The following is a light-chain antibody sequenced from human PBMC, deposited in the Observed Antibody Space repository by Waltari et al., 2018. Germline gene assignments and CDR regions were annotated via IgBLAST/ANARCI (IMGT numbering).Light chain of an antibody. CDR2: GAS. V-gene: IGKV3-15*01. Sequence: DIVTKQSPATLSVFPGEGATLSFRSSQSVSSNLAWYQQKPGQATRLLIYGASTRDTGVPDRFSGSGSGTEFTLTISSLQSEDVAVYYCQQYNNRPLTFGQGTKVEIK. J-gene: IGKJ4*01. CDR1: QSVSSN. CDR3: QQYNNRPLT.